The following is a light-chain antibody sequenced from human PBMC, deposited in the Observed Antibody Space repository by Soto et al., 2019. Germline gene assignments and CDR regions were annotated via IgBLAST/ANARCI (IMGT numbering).Light chain of an antibody. CDR3: TSSTTSSPLVV. Sequence: QSALTQPASVSGSPGQSITISCTGTGSDVRGYNYVSWYQQHPGKVPKLIIYDVSSRPSGVSNRFSGSKSGYTASLTISGLQAEDEADYYCTSSTTSSPLVVFGGGTKLTVL. J-gene: IGLJ2*01. CDR2: DVS. V-gene: IGLV2-14*03. CDR1: GSDVRGYNY.